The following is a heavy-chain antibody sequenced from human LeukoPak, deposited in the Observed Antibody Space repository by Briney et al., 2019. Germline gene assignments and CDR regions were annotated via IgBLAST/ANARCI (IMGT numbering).Heavy chain of an antibody. CDR1: GFTFSSYG. CDR3: AKPRAAMSYYYYAMDV. D-gene: IGHD2-2*01. CDR2: TSYDGSNK. V-gene: IGHV3-30*18. Sequence: GGSLRLSCAASGFTFSSYGMHWVRKAPGKGLEWVAVTSYDGSNKYYADSVKGRFTISRDNSKNTLYLQMNSLRAEDSAVYYCAKPRAAMSYYYYAMDVWGQGTTVTVSS. J-gene: IGHJ6*02.